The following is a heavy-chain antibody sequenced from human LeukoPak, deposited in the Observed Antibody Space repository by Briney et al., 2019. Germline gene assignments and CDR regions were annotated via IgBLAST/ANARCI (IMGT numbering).Heavy chain of an antibody. J-gene: IGHJ4*02. CDR3: AREGLYSYGPFDY. Sequence: GGSLRLSCAASGFTFSSYDMHWVRQAPGKGLEWVTVISYDGSNKYYADSVKGRFTISRDNSKNTLYLQMNSLRAEDTAVYYCAREGLYSYGPFDYWGQGTLVTVSS. V-gene: IGHV3-30*04. D-gene: IGHD5-18*01. CDR2: ISYDGSNK. CDR1: GFTFSSYD.